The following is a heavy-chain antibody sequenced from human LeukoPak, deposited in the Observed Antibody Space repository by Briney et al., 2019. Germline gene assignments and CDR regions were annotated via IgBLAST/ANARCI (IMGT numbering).Heavy chain of an antibody. J-gene: IGHJ3*02. D-gene: IGHD2-8*01. CDR1: GGSMSTCY. Sequence: SETLSLTCTVSGGSMSTCYWSWIRQPPGKALEWIGYIYYSWSTYYNPSLKSPVTISVDTSNNQFSLKLSSVTAADTAVYYCGRGVNAFDIWGQGTMVTVSS. CDR3: GRGVNAFDI. V-gene: IGHV4-59*06. CDR2: IYYSWST.